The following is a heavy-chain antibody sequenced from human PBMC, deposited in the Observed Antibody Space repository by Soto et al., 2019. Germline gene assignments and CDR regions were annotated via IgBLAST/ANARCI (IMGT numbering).Heavy chain of an antibody. D-gene: IGHD3-22*01. J-gene: IGHJ4*02. V-gene: IGHV1-18*01. CDR1: GYTFTSYG. CDR3: ARVGDYYDSSGYNDY. CDR2: ISAYNGNT. Sequence: ASVKVSCKASGYTFTSYGISWVRQAPGQGLEWMGWISAYNGNTNYAQKLQGRVTMTTDTSTSTAYMELRSLRSDDTAVYYCARVGDYYDSSGYNDYWGQGTLVTVS.